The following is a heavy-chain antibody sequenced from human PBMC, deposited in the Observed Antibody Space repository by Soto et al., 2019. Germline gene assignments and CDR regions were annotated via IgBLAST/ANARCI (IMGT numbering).Heavy chain of an antibody. V-gene: IGHV1-69*06. Sequence: QERLVQSGAEVRKPGSSVKVSCKVTGGTSRRYVINWVRQALGKGLEWMGGIVPMFGTSKYAQKFQGRVTITADTSTNIAYMELRSLRSEDTAVYYCNRGSEYDFWSGYLWGQGTLVSVSS. CDR2: IVPMFGTS. CDR3: NRGSEYDFWSGYL. CDR1: GGTSRRYV. J-gene: IGHJ4*02. D-gene: IGHD3-3*01.